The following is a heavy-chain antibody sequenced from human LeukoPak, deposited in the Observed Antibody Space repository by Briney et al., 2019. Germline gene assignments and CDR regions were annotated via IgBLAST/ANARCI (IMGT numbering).Heavy chain of an antibody. D-gene: IGHD6-13*01. V-gene: IGHV1-2*02. CDR3: ALDWYPRPPPVPKWSDP. Sequence: GASVKVSCKASGYTFTGYYMHWVRQAPGQGLEWMGWINPNSGGTNYAQKFQGRVTMTRDTSISTAYMELSRLRSDDTAVYYCALDWYPRPPPVPKWSDPSGQGALVTVSS. CDR2: INPNSGGT. J-gene: IGHJ5*02. CDR1: GYTFTGYY.